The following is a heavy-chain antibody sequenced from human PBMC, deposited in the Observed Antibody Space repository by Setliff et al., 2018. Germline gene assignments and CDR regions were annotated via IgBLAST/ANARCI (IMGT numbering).Heavy chain of an antibody. V-gene: IGHV4-59*08. CDR1: GASVSSHY. CDR2: ISYSGIT. Sequence: SETLSLTCNVSGASVSSHYWDWIRQPPGKGLEWIGFISYSGITTYNVSLASRLTLSVDTSKNQFSLKLTSVTASDTAVYYCARTGTYRYFDSWGQGTRVTSPQ. J-gene: IGHJ4*02. CDR3: ARTGTYRYFDS. D-gene: IGHD1-7*01.